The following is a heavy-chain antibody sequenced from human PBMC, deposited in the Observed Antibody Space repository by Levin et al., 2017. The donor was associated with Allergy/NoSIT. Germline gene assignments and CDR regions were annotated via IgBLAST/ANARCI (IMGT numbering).Heavy chain of an antibody. CDR3: AKVGAHYYYYYMDV. V-gene: IGHV3-23*01. CDR2: ISGSGGST. Sequence: PGGSLRLSCAASGFTFSSYAMSWVRQAPGKGLEWVSAISGSGGSTYYADSVKGRFTISRDNSKNTLYLQMNSLRAEDTAVYYCAKVGAHYYYYYMDVWGKGTTVTVSS. J-gene: IGHJ6*03. CDR1: GFTFSSYA.